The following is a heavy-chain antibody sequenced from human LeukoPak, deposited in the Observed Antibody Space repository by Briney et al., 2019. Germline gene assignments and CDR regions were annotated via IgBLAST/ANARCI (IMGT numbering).Heavy chain of an antibody. Sequence: PSETLSLTCAVSGGSISSSNWWSWVRQPPGKGLEWIGEIYHSGSTNYNPSLKSRVTISVDKSKNQFSLKLSSVTAADTAVYYCAREPYSSGFYFDYWGQGTLVTVSS. J-gene: IGHJ4*02. CDR2: IYHSGST. D-gene: IGHD6-19*01. CDR3: AREPYSSGFYFDY. CDR1: GGSISSSNW. V-gene: IGHV4-4*02.